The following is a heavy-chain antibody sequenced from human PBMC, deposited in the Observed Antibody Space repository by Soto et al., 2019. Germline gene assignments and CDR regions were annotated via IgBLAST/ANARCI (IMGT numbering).Heavy chain of an antibody. Sequence: GESLKISCKGSGYSFTSYWIGWVRQMPGKGLEWMGIIYPGDSDTRYSPSFQGQVTISADKSISTAYLQWSSLKASDTAMYYCARLQTYSSSGYWYYYVMDVWAQGNTVTFS. V-gene: IGHV5-51*01. CDR2: IYPGDSDT. CDR3: ARLQTYSSSGYWYYYVMDV. J-gene: IGHJ6*02. CDR1: GYSFTSYW. D-gene: IGHD6-13*01.